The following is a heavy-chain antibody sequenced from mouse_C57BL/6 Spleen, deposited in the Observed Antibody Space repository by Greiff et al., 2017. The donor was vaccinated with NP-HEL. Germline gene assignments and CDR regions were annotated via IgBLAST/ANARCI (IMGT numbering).Heavy chain of an antibody. CDR2: IDPSDSYT. CDR1: GYTLTSYW. V-gene: IGHV1-69*01. Sequence: QVQLQQPGAELVMPGASVKLSCKASGYTLTSYWMHWVKQRPGQGLEWIGEIDPSDSYTNYNQKFKGKSTLTVDKSSSTAYMQLSSLTSEDSAVYYCARGAYYSNPYYAMDYWGQGTSVTVSS. J-gene: IGHJ4*01. D-gene: IGHD2-5*01. CDR3: ARGAYYSNPYYAMDY.